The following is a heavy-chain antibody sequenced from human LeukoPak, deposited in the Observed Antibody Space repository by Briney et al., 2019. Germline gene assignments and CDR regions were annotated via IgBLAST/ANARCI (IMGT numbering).Heavy chain of an antibody. CDR1: GYTLTELS. Sequence: ASVKVSCKVSGYTLTELSMHWVRQAPGKGPEWMGGFDPEDGETIYAQKFQGRVTMTEDTSTDTAYMELSSLRSEDTAVYYCATVMISGWSTYYFDYWGQGTLVTVSS. CDR2: FDPEDGET. D-gene: IGHD6-19*01. CDR3: ATVMISGWSTYYFDY. J-gene: IGHJ4*02. V-gene: IGHV1-24*01.